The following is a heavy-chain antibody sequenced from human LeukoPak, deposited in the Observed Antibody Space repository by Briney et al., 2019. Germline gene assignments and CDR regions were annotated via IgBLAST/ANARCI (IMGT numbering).Heavy chain of an antibody. CDR2: ISSSSSYI. D-gene: IGHD6-19*01. CDR3: AREAVGGY. CDR1: GFTFSNAW. V-gene: IGHV3-21*01. Sequence: PGGSLRLSCATSGFTFSNAWMTWVRQAPGKGLEWVSSISSSSSYIYYADSVKGRFTISRDNAKNSLYLQMNSLRAEDTAVYYCAREAVGGYWGQGTLVTVSS. J-gene: IGHJ4*02.